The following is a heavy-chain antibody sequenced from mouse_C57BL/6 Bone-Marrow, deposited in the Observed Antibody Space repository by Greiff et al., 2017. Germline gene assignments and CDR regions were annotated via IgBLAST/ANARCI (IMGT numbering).Heavy chain of an antibody. D-gene: IGHD2-3*01. CDR3: ARGWLLSYAMDY. V-gene: IGHV1-64*01. J-gene: IGHJ4*01. CDR2: IHPNSGST. CDR1: GYTFTSYW. Sequence: QVQLKQPGAELVKPGASVKLSCKVSGYTFTSYWMHWVKQRPGQGLEWIGMIHPNSGSTNYNEKFKSKATLTVDKCSSTAYMQLSSLTSEDSAVYYCARGWLLSYAMDYWGQGTSVTVSS.